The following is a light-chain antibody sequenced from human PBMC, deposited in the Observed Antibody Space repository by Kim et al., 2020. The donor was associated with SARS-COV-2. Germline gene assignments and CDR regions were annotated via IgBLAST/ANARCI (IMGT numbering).Light chain of an antibody. Sequence: IQMTQSPSTLSASVGDRVTITCRASQSISSWLAWYQQKPGKAPKLLIYKASSLESGVPSRFSGSGSGTEFTLTISSLQPDDFATYYYQQYNSYAYTFGQGTKLEI. J-gene: IGKJ2*01. CDR2: KAS. CDR1: QSISSW. V-gene: IGKV1-5*03. CDR3: QQYNSYAYT.